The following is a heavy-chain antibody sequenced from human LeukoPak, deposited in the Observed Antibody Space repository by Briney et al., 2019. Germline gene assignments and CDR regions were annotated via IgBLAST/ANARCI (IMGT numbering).Heavy chain of an antibody. CDR2: INWNGGST. CDR3: AREDDGGNGDAFDI. CDR1: GFTFDDYG. V-gene: IGHV3-20*01. D-gene: IGHD4-23*01. J-gene: IGHJ3*02. Sequence: GGSLRLSCAASGFTFDDYGMSWVRQAPGKGLEWVSGINWNGGSTGYADSVKGRFTISRDNAKNSLYLQMNSLRAEDTALYHCAREDDGGNGDAFDIWGQGTMVTVSS.